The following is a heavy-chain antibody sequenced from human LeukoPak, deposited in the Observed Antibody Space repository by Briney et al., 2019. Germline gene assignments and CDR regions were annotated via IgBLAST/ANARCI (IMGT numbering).Heavy chain of an antibody. CDR2: IYYSGST. V-gene: IGHV4-31*03. Sequence: PSETLSLTCTVSGGSISSGGYYWSWIRQHPGKGLEWIGYIYYSGSTYYNPSLKSRVTISVDTSKNQFSLKPSSVTAADTAVYYCAAFRHYYDSSGYYYVDYWGQGTLVTVSS. CDR1: GGSISSGGYY. J-gene: IGHJ4*02. D-gene: IGHD3-22*01. CDR3: AAFRHYYDSSGYYYVDY.